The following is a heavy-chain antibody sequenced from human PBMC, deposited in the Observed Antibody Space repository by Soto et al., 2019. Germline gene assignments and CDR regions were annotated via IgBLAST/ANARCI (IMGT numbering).Heavy chain of an antibody. D-gene: IGHD4-17*01. CDR1: GGSISSTNW. V-gene: IGHV4-4*02. CDR2: IYHSGST. CDR3: ARVWPTVTNWFDP. Sequence: QVQLQESGPGLVKPSGTLSLTCAVSGGSISSTNWWSWVRQPPGKGLEWIGEIYHSGSTYYNPSLNARVPISVDSSKTQLSLKLSSVTAAHTAVYYCARVWPTVTNWFDPWGPGTLVTVSS. J-gene: IGHJ5*02.